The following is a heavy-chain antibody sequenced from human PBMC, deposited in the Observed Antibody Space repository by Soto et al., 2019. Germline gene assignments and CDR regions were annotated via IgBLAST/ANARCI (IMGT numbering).Heavy chain of an antibody. CDR1: GFTFSSYS. D-gene: IGHD2-8*01. CDR2: ISSSSSYI. Sequence: KPGGSLRLFCAASGFTFSSYSMNWVRQAPGKGLEWVSSISSSSSYIYYADSVKGRFTISRDNAKNSLYLQMNSLRAEDTAVYYCATPVLKGGYFDYWGQGTLVTVSS. V-gene: IGHV3-21*01. CDR3: ATPVLKGGYFDY. J-gene: IGHJ4*02.